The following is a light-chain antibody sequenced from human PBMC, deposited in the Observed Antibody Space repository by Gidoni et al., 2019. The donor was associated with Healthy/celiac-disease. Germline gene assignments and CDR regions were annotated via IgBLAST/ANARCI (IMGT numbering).Light chain of an antibody. CDR1: SSDVGGYNY. V-gene: IGLV2-14*01. J-gene: IGLJ2*01. Sequence: QSALTQPASVSGSPRQSITISCTGTSSDVGGYNYVSWYQQHPGKAPKLMIYDVSNRPSGVSNRLAGSKSCNTASLTISGLQAEDAADYYCSSYTSSNKVFGVGTKLTVL. CDR2: DVS. CDR3: SSYTSSNKV.